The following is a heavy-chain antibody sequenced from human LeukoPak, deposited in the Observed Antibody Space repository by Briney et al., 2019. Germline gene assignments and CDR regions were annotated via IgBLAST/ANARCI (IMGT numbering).Heavy chain of an antibody. Sequence: SETLSLTCAVYGGSFSGYYWSWIRQPPGKGLEWIGEINHSGSTNYNPSLKSRVTTSVDTSKSQFSLKLSSVTAADTAVYYCAREAQYCSSTSCYGQYFQHWGQGTLVTVSS. CDR2: INHSGST. D-gene: IGHD2-2*01. V-gene: IGHV4-34*01. CDR3: AREAQYCSSTSCYGQYFQH. J-gene: IGHJ1*01. CDR1: GGSFSGYY.